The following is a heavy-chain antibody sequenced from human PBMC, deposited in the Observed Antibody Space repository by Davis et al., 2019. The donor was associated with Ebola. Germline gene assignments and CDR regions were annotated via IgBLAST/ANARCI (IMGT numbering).Heavy chain of an antibody. Sequence: GESLKISCEASGFALGTYWMRWVRQAPGKGLEWVANMVSDGSQKHYVDSVKGRFTISRDNDENLLYLRMNSLRAEDTAVYYCATFWSGYLPDWGQGTLVTVSS. V-gene: IGHV3-7*03. CDR1: GFALGTYW. D-gene: IGHD3-3*01. CDR3: ATFWSGYLPD. J-gene: IGHJ4*02. CDR2: MVSDGSQK.